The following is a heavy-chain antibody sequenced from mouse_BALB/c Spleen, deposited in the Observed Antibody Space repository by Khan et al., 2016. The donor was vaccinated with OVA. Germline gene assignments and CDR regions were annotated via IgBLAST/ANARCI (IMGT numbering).Heavy chain of an antibody. Sequence: EVKLLESGPGLVKPSQSLSLTCTVTGYSITSDYAWNWIRRFPGNKLEWMGYISYSGSTTYNPSLKSRISITRDTSKDQFFLQLKSVTSEDTATYYCASELGRYYALDYWGQGTSVTVSS. CDR2: ISYSGST. V-gene: IGHV3-2*02. D-gene: IGHD4-1*01. CDR1: GYSITSDYA. J-gene: IGHJ4*01. CDR3: ASELGRYYALDY.